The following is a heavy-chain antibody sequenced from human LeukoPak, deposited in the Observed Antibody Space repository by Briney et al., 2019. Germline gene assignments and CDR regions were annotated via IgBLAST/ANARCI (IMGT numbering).Heavy chain of an antibody. D-gene: IGHD4-17*01. CDR1: GYTFTGYY. J-gene: IGHJ6*04. CDR2: INPNSGGT. CDR3: ARESYGDYSFRWGMDV. Sequence: ASVKVSCKASGYTFTGYYMHWVRQDPGQGLEWMGWINPNSGGTNYAQKFQGWVTMTRDTSISTAYMELSRLRSDDTAVYYCARESYGDYSFRWGMDVWGKGTTVTVSS. V-gene: IGHV1-2*04.